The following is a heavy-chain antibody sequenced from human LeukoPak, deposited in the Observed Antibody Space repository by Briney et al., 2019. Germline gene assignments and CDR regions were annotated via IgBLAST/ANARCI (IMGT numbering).Heavy chain of an antibody. CDR2: ISYDGSNK. V-gene: IGHV3-30*04. CDR3: AKDVLQAHFFDY. CDR1: GFTFSSYA. Sequence: GRSLRLSCAASGFTFSSYAMHWVRQAPGKGLEWVAVISYDGSNKYYADSVKGRFTISRDNSKNTLYLQMNSLRAEDTAVYYCAKDVLQAHFFDYWGQGTLVTVSS. D-gene: IGHD2/OR15-2a*01. J-gene: IGHJ4*02.